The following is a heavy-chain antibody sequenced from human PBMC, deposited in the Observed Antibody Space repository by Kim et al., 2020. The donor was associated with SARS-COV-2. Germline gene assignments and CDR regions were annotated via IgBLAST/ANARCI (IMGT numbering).Heavy chain of an antibody. J-gene: IGHJ5*02. CDR2: IYYSGST. V-gene: IGHV4-59*01. Sequence: SETLSLTCTVSGGSISSYYWSWIRQPPGKGLEWIGYIYYSGSTNYNPSLKSRVTISVDTSKNQFSLKLSSVTAADTAVYYCARGDCSSTSCFGGWFDPWGQGTLVTVSS. D-gene: IGHD2-2*01. CDR1: GGSISSYY. CDR3: ARGDCSSTSCFGGWFDP.